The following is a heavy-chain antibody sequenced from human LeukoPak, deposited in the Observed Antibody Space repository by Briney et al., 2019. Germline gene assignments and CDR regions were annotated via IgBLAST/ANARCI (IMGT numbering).Heavy chain of an antibody. CDR1: GFTFSSYE. Sequence: PGGSLRLSCAASGFTFSSYEVNWVRQAPGKGLEWVAVISYDGSNKYYADSVKGRFTISRDNSKNTLYLQMNSLRAEDTAVYYCARSPTTDIVVVVAALFDYWGQGTLVTVSS. V-gene: IGHV3-30*04. J-gene: IGHJ4*02. D-gene: IGHD2-15*01. CDR3: ARSPTTDIVVVVAALFDY. CDR2: ISYDGSNK.